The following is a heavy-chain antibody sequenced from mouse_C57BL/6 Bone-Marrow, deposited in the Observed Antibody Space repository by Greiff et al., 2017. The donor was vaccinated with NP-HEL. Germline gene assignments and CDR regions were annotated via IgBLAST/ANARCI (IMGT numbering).Heavy chain of an antibody. D-gene: IGHD1-1*01. CDR1: GFSLTSYA. CDR2: IWTGGGT. Sequence: VQLQQSGPGLVAPSQSLSITCTVSGFSLTSYAISWVRQPPGKGLEWLGVIWTGGGTNYNSALKSRLSISKDNSKSQVFLKMNSLQTDDTARYYCAREDHYYGSWYFDVWGTGTTVTVSS. V-gene: IGHV2-9-1*01. J-gene: IGHJ1*03. CDR3: AREDHYYGSWYFDV.